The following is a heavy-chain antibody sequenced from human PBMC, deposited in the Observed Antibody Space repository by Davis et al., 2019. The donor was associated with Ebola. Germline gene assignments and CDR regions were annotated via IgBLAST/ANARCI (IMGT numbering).Heavy chain of an antibody. CDR1: GFTVSSNY. CDR3: AKDRVIAAASSIGY. Sequence: GESLKISCAASGFTVSSNYMSWVRQAPGKGLEWVAFIRYDGSNKYYADSVKGRFTISRDNSKNTLYLQMNSLRAEDTAVYYCAKDRVIAAASSIGYWGQGTLVTVSS. CDR2: IRYDGSNK. V-gene: IGHV3-30*02. D-gene: IGHD6-13*01. J-gene: IGHJ4*02.